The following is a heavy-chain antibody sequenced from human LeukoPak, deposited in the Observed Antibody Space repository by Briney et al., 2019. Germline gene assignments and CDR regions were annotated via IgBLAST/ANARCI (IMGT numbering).Heavy chain of an antibody. Sequence: PGGSLRLSCAASGFTFSSYSMNWVRQAPGKGLEWVSSISSSSSYIYYADSVKGRFTISRDNAKNSLYLQMNGLRAEDTAVYYCARGGHIVVVVAAYIDYWGQGTLVTVSS. V-gene: IGHV3-21*01. CDR2: ISSSSSYI. CDR1: GFTFSSYS. J-gene: IGHJ4*02. D-gene: IGHD2-15*01. CDR3: ARGGHIVVVVAAYIDY.